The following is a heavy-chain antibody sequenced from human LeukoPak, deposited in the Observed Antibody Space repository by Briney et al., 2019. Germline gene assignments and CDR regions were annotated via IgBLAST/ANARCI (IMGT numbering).Heavy chain of an antibody. CDR1: GGSISSYY. CDR2: IYYSGST. Sequence: SETLSLTCTVSGGSISSYYWSWIRQPPGKGLEWIGYIYYSGSTNYNPSLKSRVTISVDTSKNQFSLKLSSVTAADTAVYYCARGAGMNYDILTGYYYYYMDVWGKGTTVTISS. J-gene: IGHJ6*03. V-gene: IGHV4-59*01. CDR3: ARGAGMNYDILTGYYYYYMDV. D-gene: IGHD3-9*01.